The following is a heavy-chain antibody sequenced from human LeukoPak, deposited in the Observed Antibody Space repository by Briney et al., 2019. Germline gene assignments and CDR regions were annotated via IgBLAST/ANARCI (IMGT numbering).Heavy chain of an antibody. CDR3: ARGKDYGSGSYLAC. CDR2: IWHEGTNK. Sequence: PGSSLRLSCEASGFAFSNYGMHGVRQAPGKGLEWLAVIWHEGTNKYYADSVEGRFTVSRDNSKNTLYLQMSSLRADDTAVYYCARGKDYGSGSYLACWGQGTLVTVSS. J-gene: IGHJ4*02. CDR1: GFAFSNYG. V-gene: IGHV3-33*01. D-gene: IGHD3-10*01.